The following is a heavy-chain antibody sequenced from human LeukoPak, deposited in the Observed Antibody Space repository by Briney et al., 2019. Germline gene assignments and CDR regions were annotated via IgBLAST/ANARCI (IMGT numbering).Heavy chain of an antibody. Sequence: GGSLRLSCAASGFTFSSYAMSWVRQAPGKGLEWVSAISGSGGSTYYADSVRGRFTISRDNSKNTLYLLMNSLRAEDTAVYYCANSPHITMIVVVSSYFDYWGQGTLVTVSS. CDR2: ISGSGGST. CDR3: ANSPHITMIVVVSSYFDY. V-gene: IGHV3-23*01. CDR1: GFTFSSYA. D-gene: IGHD3-22*01. J-gene: IGHJ4*02.